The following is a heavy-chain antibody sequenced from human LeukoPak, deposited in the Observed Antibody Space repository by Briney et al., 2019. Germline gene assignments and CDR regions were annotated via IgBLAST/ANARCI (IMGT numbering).Heavy chain of an antibody. V-gene: IGHV3-23*01. D-gene: IGHD2-21*02. CDR1: GFTFSSYA. J-gene: IGHJ4*02. CDR2: ISGSGGST. Sequence: GGSLRLSCAASGFTFSSYAMSWVRQAPGKGLEWVSAISGSGGSTYYADSVKGRFTISRDNSKNTLYLQMYSLRAEDTAVYYCAKVPLLAYCGGDCYPLDYWGQGTLVTVSS. CDR3: AKVPLLAYCGGDCYPLDY.